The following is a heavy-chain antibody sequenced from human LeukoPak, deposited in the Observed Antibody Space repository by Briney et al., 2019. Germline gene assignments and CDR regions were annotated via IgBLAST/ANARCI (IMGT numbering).Heavy chain of an antibody. CDR3: AKDAAKYYDSSGYYSH. V-gene: IGHV3-23*01. CDR1: GFTFSSYA. J-gene: IGHJ4*02. CDR2: ISGSGGST. D-gene: IGHD3-22*01. Sequence: PGGSLRLSCAASGFTFSSYAMSWVRQAPGKGLEWVSAISGSGGSTYYADSVKGRFTISRDNSKNTLYLQMNSLRAEDTAVYYCAKDAAKYYDSSGYYSHWGPGTLVTVSS.